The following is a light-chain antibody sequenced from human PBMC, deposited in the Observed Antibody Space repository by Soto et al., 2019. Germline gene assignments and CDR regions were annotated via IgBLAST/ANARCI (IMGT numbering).Light chain of an antibody. J-gene: IGKJ4*01. CDR3: QKSNSDPLT. V-gene: IGKV1-27*01. Sequence: DIQMTQSPSSLSASVGDRVTITCRANQGISNYLAWHQQKPGKAPQLLIYGATTLQSGVPSRFSGSGSGTDFTLTIASLQPEDVATYYCQKSNSDPLTFGGGTKVDIK. CDR1: QGISNY. CDR2: GAT.